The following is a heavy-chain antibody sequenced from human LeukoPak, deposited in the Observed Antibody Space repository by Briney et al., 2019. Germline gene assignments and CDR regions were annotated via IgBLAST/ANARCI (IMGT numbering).Heavy chain of an antibody. CDR1: GYTFTSYG. D-gene: IGHD6-19*01. J-gene: IGHJ4*02. V-gene: IGHV1-18*01. Sequence: AASVKVSCKASGYTFTSYGISWVRQAPGQGLEWMGWISAYNGNTNYAQKLQGRVTMTTDTSTSTAYMELRSLRSDDTAVCYCARAGAAAATIAVAAYFDYWGQGTLVTVSS. CDR2: ISAYNGNT. CDR3: ARAGAAAATIAVAAYFDY.